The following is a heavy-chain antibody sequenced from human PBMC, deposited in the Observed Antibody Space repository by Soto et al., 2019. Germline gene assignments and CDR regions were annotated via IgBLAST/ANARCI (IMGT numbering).Heavy chain of an antibody. D-gene: IGHD3-10*01. Sequence: QVQLQESGPGLVKLSETLSLTCSVSGGSMRNYYWSWMRQTPGKGLEWIGYIDYSGSTNYNPSLKSRGHISGEPSRAQPPPRLNSVNGAEQAVEHRGRGDTKGSGRYTPFDAFDIWGQGTMVTVSS. CDR2: IDYSGST. CDR3: GRGDTKGSGRYTPFDAFDI. V-gene: IGHV4-59*08. CDR1: GGSMRNYY. J-gene: IGHJ3*02.